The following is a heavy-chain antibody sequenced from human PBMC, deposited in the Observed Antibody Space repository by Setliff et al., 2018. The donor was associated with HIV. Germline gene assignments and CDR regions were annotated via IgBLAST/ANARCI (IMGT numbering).Heavy chain of an antibody. D-gene: IGHD6-19*01. CDR1: GFTFSPYW. Sequence: GGSLRLSCAASGFTFSPYWMHWVRQAPGKGLVWVSRINSDGSSISYADSVKGRFTISRDNAKNTLYLRMNSLRGEDTAVYYCARHSDWYGNDAFDIWGQGTRVTVSS. CDR2: INSDGSSI. V-gene: IGHV3-74*01. J-gene: IGHJ3*02. CDR3: ARHSDWYGNDAFDI.